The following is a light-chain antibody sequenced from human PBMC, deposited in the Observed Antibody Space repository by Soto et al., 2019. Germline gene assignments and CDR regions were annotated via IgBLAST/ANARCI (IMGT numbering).Light chain of an antibody. CDR2: DAS. V-gene: IGKV1-5*01. J-gene: IGKJ4*01. CDR1: QSVRRW. Sequence: DIQMTQSPSILSASVGDSVTITCRASQSVRRWLAWYQQKPGKAPKLLIYDASSLNSGVPSRFSGSQSGTEFTLTITSLLPDYFATYFCQQYSSYSLPTFGGGTKV. CDR3: QQYSSYSLPT.